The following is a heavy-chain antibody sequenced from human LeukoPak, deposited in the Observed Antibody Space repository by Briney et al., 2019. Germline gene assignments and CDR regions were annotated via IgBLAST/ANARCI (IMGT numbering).Heavy chain of an antibody. CDR3: TRDLYYDFWSGFDY. CDR1: GFTFGDYA. Sequence: GGSLRLSCTASGFTFGDYAMSWVRQAPGKGLEWVGFIRSKAYGGTTEYAASVKGRFTISRDDSKSIAYLQMNSLKTEDTAMYYCTRDLYYDFWSGFDYWGQGTLVTVSS. D-gene: IGHD3-3*01. V-gene: IGHV3-49*04. J-gene: IGHJ4*02. CDR2: IRSKAYGGTT.